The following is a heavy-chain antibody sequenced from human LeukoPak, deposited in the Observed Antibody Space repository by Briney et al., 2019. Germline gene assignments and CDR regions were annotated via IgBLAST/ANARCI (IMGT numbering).Heavy chain of an antibody. CDR3: ASSRYCSGGSCLDWFDP. V-gene: IGHV1-69*13. CDR2: IIPIFGTA. J-gene: IGHJ5*02. Sequence: ASVKVSCKASGGTFSSYAISWVRQAPGQGLEWMGGIIPIFGTANYAQKFLGRVTITADESTSTAYMELSSLRSEDTAVYYCASSRYCSGGSCLDWFDPWGQGTLVTVSS. CDR1: GGTFSSYA. D-gene: IGHD2-15*01.